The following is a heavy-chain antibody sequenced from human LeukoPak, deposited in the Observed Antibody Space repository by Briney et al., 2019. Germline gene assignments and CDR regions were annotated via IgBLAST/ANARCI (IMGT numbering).Heavy chain of an antibody. Sequence: GGSLRLSCAASGFTFSSYGMHWVRQAPGKGLEWVAVIWYDGSNKYYADSVKGRFTISRDNSKNALYLQMNSLRAEDTAVYYCARDRYSYGPGDIWGQGTMVTVPS. CDR3: ARDRYSYGPGDI. V-gene: IGHV3-33*01. D-gene: IGHD5-18*01. CDR2: IWYDGSNK. CDR1: GFTFSSYG. J-gene: IGHJ3*02.